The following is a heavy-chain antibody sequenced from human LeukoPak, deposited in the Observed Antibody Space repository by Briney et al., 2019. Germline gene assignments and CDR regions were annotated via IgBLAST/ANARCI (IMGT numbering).Heavy chain of an antibody. CDR3: ARNFIVGYCSSASCYTYYFDY. V-gene: IGHV3-7*04. CDR2: IKQDGSEK. Sequence: PGGSLRLSCAASGFPFSSYWMSWVRQAPGKGLEWVANIKQDGSEKNHVDSVKGRFTISRDNAKNSLYLQMDSLRVEDTAVCYCARNFIVGYCSSASCYTYYFDYWGQGTLVTVSS. J-gene: IGHJ4*02. D-gene: IGHD2-2*02. CDR1: GFPFSSYW.